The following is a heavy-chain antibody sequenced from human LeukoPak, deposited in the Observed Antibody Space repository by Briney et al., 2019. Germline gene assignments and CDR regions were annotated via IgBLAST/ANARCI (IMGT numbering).Heavy chain of an antibody. J-gene: IGHJ5*02. CDR2: ISPRGDSA. CDR3: ARDNSVSDEAWRLDP. CDR1: GFTFTNYW. Sequence: GASVKVSCKAFGFTFTNYWMHWVRQAPGQGLEWMGVISPRGDSASYAQKFQGRLIMTRDTSTTTLYMDLSSLRSDDTAVYYCARDNSVSDEAWRLDPWGQGTLVTVSS. D-gene: IGHD2/OR15-2a*01. V-gene: IGHV1-46*01.